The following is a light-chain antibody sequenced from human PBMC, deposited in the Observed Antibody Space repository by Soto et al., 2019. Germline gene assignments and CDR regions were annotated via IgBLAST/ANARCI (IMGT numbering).Light chain of an antibody. Sequence: EIVLTQSPATLSLSPGERATLSCRASESVSSYLAWYQQKPGQAPRLLIYDISNRATGIPARFSGSGSGTDFTLTISSLEPEDFGIYYCQQRSSRNTFGQGTKLEIK. CDR2: DIS. V-gene: IGKV3-11*01. J-gene: IGKJ2*01. CDR1: ESVSSY. CDR3: QQRSSRNT.